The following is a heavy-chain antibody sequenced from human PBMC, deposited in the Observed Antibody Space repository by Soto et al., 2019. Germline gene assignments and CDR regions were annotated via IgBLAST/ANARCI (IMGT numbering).Heavy chain of an antibody. Sequence: GGSLRLSCAASGFTFSDYYMSWIRQAPGKGLEWVSYISSSSSYTNYADSVKGRFTISRDNAKNSLYLQMNSLRAEDTAVYYCAREYYDSSGYYYFGFGYWGQGNLVTVSS. CDR2: ISSSSSYT. D-gene: IGHD3-22*01. CDR1: GFTFSDYY. V-gene: IGHV3-11*05. J-gene: IGHJ4*02. CDR3: AREYYDSSGYYYFGFGY.